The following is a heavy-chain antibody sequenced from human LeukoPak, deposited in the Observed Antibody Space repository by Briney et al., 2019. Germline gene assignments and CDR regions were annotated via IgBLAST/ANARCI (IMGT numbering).Heavy chain of an antibody. CDR3: ARGQLYYDSSGFDY. CDR2: ISSSSSYI. Sequence: GGSLRLSRAASGFTFSSYSMNWVRQAPGKGLEWVSSISSSSSYIYYVDSVKGRFTISRDNAKKSVYLQMNSLRAEDTAVYYCARGQLYYDSSGFDYWGQGTLVTVSS. J-gene: IGHJ4*02. V-gene: IGHV3-21*01. D-gene: IGHD3-22*01. CDR1: GFTFSSYS.